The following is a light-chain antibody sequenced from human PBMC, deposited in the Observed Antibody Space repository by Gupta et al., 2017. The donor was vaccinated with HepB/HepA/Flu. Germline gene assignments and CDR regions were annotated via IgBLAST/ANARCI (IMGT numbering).Light chain of an antibody. V-gene: IGLV2-14*01. CDR1: NSDY. CDR3: SSYTFTSTLVV. CDR2: NVF. Sequence: QSALAQPASVSLSPGQSITISCTGTNSDYVSWYQQYPGKAPKLLLYNVFDRPSGVSHRFSGSKSGNTASLTISGLQAEDEANYYCSSYTFTSTLVVFGGGTNLTVL. J-gene: IGLJ2*01.